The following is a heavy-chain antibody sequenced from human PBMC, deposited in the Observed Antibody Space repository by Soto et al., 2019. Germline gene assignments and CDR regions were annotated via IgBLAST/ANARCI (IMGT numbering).Heavy chain of an antibody. D-gene: IGHD3-10*01. J-gene: IGHJ3*02. CDR3: AKGRGSGSYFDI. CDR1: GGTISSDGYY. Sequence: TLSLTCTVSGGTISSDGYYWSWIRQVPGKGLEWIGYIYHSGFTYYNPSLKSRLTLLLDASDNQFSLTLTSATAADTAVYYCAKGRGSGSYFDIWGQGTMVTVSS. CDR2: IYHSGFT. V-gene: IGHV4-31*03.